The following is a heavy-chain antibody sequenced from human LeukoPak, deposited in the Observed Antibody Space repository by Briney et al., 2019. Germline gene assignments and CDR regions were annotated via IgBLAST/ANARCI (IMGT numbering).Heavy chain of an antibody. Sequence: ASVKVSCKASGYTFTGYYMHWVRQAPGQGLEWMGWTNPNSGGTNYAQKFQGRVTMTRDTSISTAYMELSRLRSDDTAVYYCARGSSSAYYYYYMDVWGKGTTVTVSS. J-gene: IGHJ6*03. CDR1: GYTFTGYY. D-gene: IGHD6-6*01. CDR2: TNPNSGGT. V-gene: IGHV1-2*02. CDR3: ARGSSSAYYYYYMDV.